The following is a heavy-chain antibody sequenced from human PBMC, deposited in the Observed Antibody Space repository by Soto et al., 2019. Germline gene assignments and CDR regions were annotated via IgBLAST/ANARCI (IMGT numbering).Heavy chain of an antibody. CDR3: ARHSNYVGHYYGMDV. Sequence: ASVKVSCKASGYTFTSYDINWVRQATGQGLEWMGWMNPNSGNTGYAQKFQGRVTMTRNTSISTAYMELSSLRSEDTAVHYCARHSNYVGHYYGMDVWGQGTTVTVSS. CDR2: MNPNSGNT. J-gene: IGHJ6*02. CDR1: GYTFTSYD. V-gene: IGHV1-8*01. D-gene: IGHD4-4*01.